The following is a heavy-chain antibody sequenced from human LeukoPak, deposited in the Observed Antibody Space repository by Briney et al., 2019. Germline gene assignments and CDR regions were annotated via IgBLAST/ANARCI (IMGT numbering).Heavy chain of an antibody. D-gene: IGHD6-13*01. V-gene: IGHV4-34*01. CDR1: GGSFGGYY. CDR2: INHSGST. CDR3: ARGYSSSWPDY. Sequence: SETLSLTCAVYGGSFGGYYWSWIRQPPGKGLEWIGEINHSGSTNYNPSLKSRVTISVDTSKNQFSLKLSSVTAADTAVYYCARGYSSSWPDYWGQGTLVTVSS. J-gene: IGHJ4*02.